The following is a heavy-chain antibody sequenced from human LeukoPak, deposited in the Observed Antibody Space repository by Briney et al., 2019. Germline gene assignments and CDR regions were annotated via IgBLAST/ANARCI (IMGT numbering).Heavy chain of an antibody. CDR2: ISSSSSCT. CDR3: ARDRGYCSGGSCYPKNFDY. V-gene: IGHV3-11*06. D-gene: IGHD2-15*01. J-gene: IGHJ4*02. CDR1: GFTFSDYY. Sequence: PGGSLRLSCAASGFTFSDYYMSWIRQAPGKGLEWVSYISSSSSCTNYADSVKGRFTISRDNAKNSLYLRMNSLRAEDTAVYYCARDRGYCSGGSCYPKNFDYWGQGTLVTVSS.